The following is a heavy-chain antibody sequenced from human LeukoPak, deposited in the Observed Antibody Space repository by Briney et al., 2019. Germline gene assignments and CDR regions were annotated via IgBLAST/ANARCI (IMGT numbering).Heavy chain of an antibody. J-gene: IGHJ4*02. CDR3: ARGRGYNSFDY. V-gene: IGHV4-38-2*01. Sequence: SETLSLTCAVSGYSISSGYYWGWIRQPPGKGLEWIGSIYHSGSTYYNPSLKSRVTMSVDTSKNQFSLKLSSVTAADTAVYYCARGRGYNSFDYWGQGTLVTVSS. CDR1: GYSISSGYY. CDR2: IYHSGST. D-gene: IGHD5-24*01.